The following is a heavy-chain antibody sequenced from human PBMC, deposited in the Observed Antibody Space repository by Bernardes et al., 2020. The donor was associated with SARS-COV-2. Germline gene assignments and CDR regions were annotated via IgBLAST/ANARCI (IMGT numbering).Heavy chain of an antibody. CDR2: ISYDGSNK. CDR3: ARDPSGGSCYPGCYYYYGMDV. J-gene: IGHJ6*02. Sequence: GGSLRLSCAASGFTFSSYGMHWVRQAPGKGLEWVAVISYDGSNKYYADSVKGRFTISRDNSKNTLYLQMNSLRAEDTAVYYCARDPSGGSCYPGCYYYYGMDVWGQGTTVTVSS. V-gene: IGHV3-30*03. CDR1: GFTFSSYG. D-gene: IGHD2-15*01.